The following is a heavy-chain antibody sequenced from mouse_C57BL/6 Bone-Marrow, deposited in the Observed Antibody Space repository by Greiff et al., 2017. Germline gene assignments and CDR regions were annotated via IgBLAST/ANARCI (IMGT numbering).Heavy chain of an antibody. Sequence: EVQLQQSGAELVKPGASVKLSCTASGFNIKDYYMHWVKQRTEQGLEWIGRIDPEDGDTKYASKFQGKATITADTSSITAYLQLSSLTSEDTAFEFCARRRHGNYWYFDVWGTGTTVTVSS. CDR2: IDPEDGDT. D-gene: IGHD2-1*01. CDR1: GFNIKDYY. V-gene: IGHV14-2*01. CDR3: ARRRHGNYWYFDV. J-gene: IGHJ1*03.